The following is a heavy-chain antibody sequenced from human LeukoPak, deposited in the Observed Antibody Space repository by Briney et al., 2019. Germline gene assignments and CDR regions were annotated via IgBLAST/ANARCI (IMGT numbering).Heavy chain of an antibody. Sequence: GGSLRLSCAASGFTFSSYSMNWVRQAPGKGLEWVSSISSSSSYIYYADSVKGRFTISRDNAKNSLYLQMNSLRVEDTAVYYCARSPPLWNGDAFDIWGQGTMVTVSS. CDR2: ISSSSSYI. D-gene: IGHD1-1*01. V-gene: IGHV3-21*01. CDR3: ARSPPLWNGDAFDI. CDR1: GFTFSSYS. J-gene: IGHJ3*02.